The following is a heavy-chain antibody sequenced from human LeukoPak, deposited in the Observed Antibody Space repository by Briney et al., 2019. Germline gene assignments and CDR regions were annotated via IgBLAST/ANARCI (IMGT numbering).Heavy chain of an antibody. D-gene: IGHD1-26*01. V-gene: IGHV4-59*08. J-gene: IGHJ3*02. CDR1: GGSISSYY. Sequence: SETLSLTCTVAGGSISSYYWSWIRQPPGKGLEWIAYIYYSGSTDYNPSLKSRVTISLDTSKNQFSLKLSSVTAADTAVYYCARHDPIVGTPDAFDIWGQGTMVTVSS. CDR2: IYYSGST. CDR3: ARHDPIVGTPDAFDI.